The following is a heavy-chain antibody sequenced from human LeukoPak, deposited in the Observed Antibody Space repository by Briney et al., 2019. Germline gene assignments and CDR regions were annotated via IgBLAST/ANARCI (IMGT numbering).Heavy chain of an antibody. J-gene: IGHJ4*02. Sequence: ASVKVSCKASGYTFTSYYMHWVRQAPGQGLEWMGIINPSGGSTSYAQKFQGRVTMTRDTSTSTVYMELSSLRSEDTAVYYCARDGRDYDILTGYYTFDYWGQGTLVTVSS. CDR2: INPSGGST. CDR3: ARDGRDYDILTGYYTFDY. D-gene: IGHD3-9*01. V-gene: IGHV1-46*01. CDR1: GYTFTSYY.